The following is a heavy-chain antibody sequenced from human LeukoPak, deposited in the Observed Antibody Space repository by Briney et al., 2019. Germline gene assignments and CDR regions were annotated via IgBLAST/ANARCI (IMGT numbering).Heavy chain of an antibody. J-gene: IGHJ4*02. D-gene: IGHD5-18*01. V-gene: IGHV3-53*01. CDR2: IYSGGST. CDR3: ARDRQGRGYSYGLDY. Sequence: GGTLRLSCAASGFTFPRHGINWVRQAPGKGLEWVSVIYSGGSTYYADSVKGRFTISRDNSKNTLYLQMNSLRAEDTAVYYCARDRQGRGYSYGLDYWGQGTLVTVSS. CDR1: GFTFPRHG.